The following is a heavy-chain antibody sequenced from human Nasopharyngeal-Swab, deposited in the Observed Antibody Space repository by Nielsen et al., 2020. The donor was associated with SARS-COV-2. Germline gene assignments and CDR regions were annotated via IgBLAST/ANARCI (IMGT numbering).Heavy chain of an antibody. CDR3: ASSQAYNWNDSDAFDI. V-gene: IGHV3-11*04. CDR2: ISSSGSTI. J-gene: IGHJ3*02. D-gene: IGHD1-1*01. Sequence: GGSLRLSCAASGFTFSDYYMSWIRQAPGKGLGWVSYISSSGSTIYYADSVKGRFTISRDNAKNSLYLQMNSLRAEDTAVYYCASSQAYNWNDSDAFDIWGQGTMVPSPQ. CDR1: GFTFSDYY.